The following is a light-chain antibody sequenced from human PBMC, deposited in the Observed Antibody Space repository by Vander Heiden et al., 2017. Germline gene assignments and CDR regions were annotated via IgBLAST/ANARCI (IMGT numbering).Light chain of an antibody. Sequence: SYVLTQPPSVSVAPRETARLTPGGDHIKNKHVHWYQQKPGDAPVLVVYDDTDRPSGTPERFSGSNSGNSATMTIRRVVAGDEADYYCQVWDSGTNHVVFGGGTKLTVL. CDR3: QVWDSGTNHVV. CDR1: HIKNKH. CDR2: DDT. V-gene: IGLV3-21*01. J-gene: IGLJ3*02.